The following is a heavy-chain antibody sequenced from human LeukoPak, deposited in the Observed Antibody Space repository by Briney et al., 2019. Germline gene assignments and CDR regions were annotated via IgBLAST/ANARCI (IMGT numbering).Heavy chain of an antibody. V-gene: IGHV3-15*01. CDR2: IKSKTDGGTT. Sequence: PGGSLRLSCAVSGFTVSSNCMNWVRQAPGKGLEWVGRIKSKTDGGTTDYAAPVKDRFTISRGDSKNTLFLQMNSLKTEDTAVYYCTTESRVRFLEWLSGRHFDYWGQGTLVTVSS. D-gene: IGHD3-3*01. CDR1: GFTVSSNC. CDR3: TTESRVRFLEWLSGRHFDY. J-gene: IGHJ4*02.